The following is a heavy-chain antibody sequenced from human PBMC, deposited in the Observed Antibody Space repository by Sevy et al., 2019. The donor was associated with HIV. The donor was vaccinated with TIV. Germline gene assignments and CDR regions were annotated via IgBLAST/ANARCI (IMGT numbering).Heavy chain of an antibody. Sequence: GGSLRLSCVASGFTFSSYAMSWVRQVPGKGLEWVSAISGSGSSTYYADSVKGRFTISRDNLRHTLYLQMNSLRAEDTAVYYCAKDNKDGTFYYYYYMDVWGKRTTVTVSS. CDR2: ISGSGSST. CDR3: AKDNKDGTFYYYYYMDV. D-gene: IGHD1-1*01. V-gene: IGHV3-23*01. CDR1: GFTFSSYA. J-gene: IGHJ6*03.